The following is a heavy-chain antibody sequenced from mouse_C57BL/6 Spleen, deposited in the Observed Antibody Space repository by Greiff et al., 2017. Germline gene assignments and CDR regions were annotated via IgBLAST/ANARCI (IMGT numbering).Heavy chain of an antibody. CDR1: GYTFTSYW. D-gene: IGHD1-1*01. CDR3: ARKVITTVVLDY. Sequence: VQLQQPGAELVRPGTSVKLSCKASGYTFTSYWMHWVKQRPGQGLEWIGVIDPSDSYTNYNQKFKGKATLTVDTSSSTAYMQLSSLTSEDSAVYYCARKVITTVVLDYWGQGTTLPISS. CDR2: IDPSDSYT. J-gene: IGHJ2*01. V-gene: IGHV1-59*01.